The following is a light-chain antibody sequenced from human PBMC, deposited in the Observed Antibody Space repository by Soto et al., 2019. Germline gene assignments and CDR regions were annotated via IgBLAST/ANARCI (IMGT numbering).Light chain of an antibody. CDR1: QSVSSSY. CDR3: QQDGSSPQYT. Sequence: EIVLTQSPGTLSLSPGERATLSCRASQSVSSSYLAWYQQKPGQAPRLLIYGASSRATGIPDRFSGSGSGTDFTLTISRLEPEDFAVYYWQQDGSSPQYTFGQGTKLEIK. CDR2: GAS. V-gene: IGKV3-20*01. J-gene: IGKJ2*01.